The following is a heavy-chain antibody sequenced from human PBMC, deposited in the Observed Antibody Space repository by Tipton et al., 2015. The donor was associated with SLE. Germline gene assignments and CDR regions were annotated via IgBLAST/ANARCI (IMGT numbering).Heavy chain of an antibody. V-gene: IGHV4-59*11. CDR3: ARDRGWELPLDY. Sequence: LRLSCTVSGGSISSHYWSWIRQPPGKGLEWIGYIYYSGSTNYNPSLKSRVTISVDTSKNQFSLKLSSVTAADTAVYYCARDRGWELPLDYWGQGTLVTVSS. D-gene: IGHD1-26*01. J-gene: IGHJ4*02. CDR1: GGSISSHY. CDR2: IYYSGST.